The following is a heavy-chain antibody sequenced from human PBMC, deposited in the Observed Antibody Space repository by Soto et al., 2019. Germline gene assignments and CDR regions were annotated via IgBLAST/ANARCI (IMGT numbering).Heavy chain of an antibody. J-gene: IGHJ5*02. Sequence: GGSRRLSCPPSGFTFSSYGMHWVRQAPGKGLEWVAVISYDGSNKYYADSVKGRFTISRDNSKNTLYLQMNSLRAEDTAVYYCAKAIAAPRGWFDPWGQGTLVTVSS. V-gene: IGHV3-30*18. CDR1: GFTFSSYG. CDR3: AKAIAAPRGWFDP. D-gene: IGHD6-13*01. CDR2: ISYDGSNK.